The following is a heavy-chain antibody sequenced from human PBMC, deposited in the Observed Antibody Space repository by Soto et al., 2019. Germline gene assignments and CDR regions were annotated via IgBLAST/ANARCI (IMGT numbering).Heavy chain of an antibody. CDR2: IITDGSST. Sequence: EVQLVESGGGLAQPGGSLILSCAASGFSFSIYWMHWVRQAPGKGLVWVSRIITDGSSTSYADSVKGRFTISRDNAKNTLYLQMNSLRAEDTAVYYCATGLSTRGYYMDAWGKGTTVTVSS. D-gene: IGHD1-26*01. J-gene: IGHJ6*03. V-gene: IGHV3-74*01. CDR3: ATGLSTRGYYMDA. CDR1: GFSFSIYW.